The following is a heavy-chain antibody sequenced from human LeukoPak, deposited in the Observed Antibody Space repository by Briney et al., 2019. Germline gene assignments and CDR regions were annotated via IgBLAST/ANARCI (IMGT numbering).Heavy chain of an antibody. J-gene: IGHJ4*02. CDR3: AGGAYCSGGSCYSIS. D-gene: IGHD2-15*01. V-gene: IGHV4-34*01. CDR1: GGSFSGYY. CDR2: INHSGST. Sequence: SETLSLTCAVYGGSFSGYYWSWIRQPPGKGLEWMGEINHSGSTNYNPSLKSRVTISVDTSKNQFSLKLSSVTAADTAVYYCAGGAYCSGGSCYSISWGQGTLVTVSS.